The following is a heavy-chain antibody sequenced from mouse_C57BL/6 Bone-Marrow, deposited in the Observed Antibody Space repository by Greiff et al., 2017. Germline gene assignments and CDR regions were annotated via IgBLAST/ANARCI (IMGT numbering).Heavy chain of an antibody. CDR2: IDPENGDT. J-gene: IGHJ1*03. CDR3: TTRYYGSSYYWYFDV. D-gene: IGHD1-1*01. CDR1: GFNIKDDY. V-gene: IGHV14-4*01. Sequence: VQLQQSGAELVRPGASVKLSCTASGFNIKDDYMHWVKQRPEQGLEWIGWIDPENGDTAYASKFQGKATITADTSSNTAYLQLSSLTSEDTAVYYCTTRYYGSSYYWYFDVWGTGTTVTVSS.